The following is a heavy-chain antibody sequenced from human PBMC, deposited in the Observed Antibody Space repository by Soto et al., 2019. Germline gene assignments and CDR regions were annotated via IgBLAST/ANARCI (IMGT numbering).Heavy chain of an antibody. D-gene: IGHD2-8*01. CDR3: ARDRSMYYGMDV. J-gene: IGHJ6*02. CDR1: GYTFTSFG. V-gene: IGHV1-18*01. Sequence: QVQLVQSGGEVKKPGASVKVSCKATGYTFTSFGISWVRQAPGQGLEWMGWISAYNGNTNYAQKLQGRVTMTTDTSASTAYMELRSLTSDDTAVYYCARDRSMYYGMDVWGQGTTVTVSS. CDR2: ISAYNGNT.